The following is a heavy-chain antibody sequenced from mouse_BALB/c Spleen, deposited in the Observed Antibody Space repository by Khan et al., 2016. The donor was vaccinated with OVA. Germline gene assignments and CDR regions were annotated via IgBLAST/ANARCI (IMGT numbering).Heavy chain of an antibody. CDR2: ISYSGST. D-gene: IGHD2-2*01. J-gene: IGHJ4*01. V-gene: IGHV3-2*02. CDR1: GYSITSDYA. Sequence: EVQLQESGPGLVKPSQSLSLTCTVTGYSITSDYAWNWIRQFPGNKLEWMGYISYSGSTNYNPALKSRTSLTRDTSKNTFFMQLNSVTTEDTARYYCARYGSRDNYAMAYWGQGTSVTVSS. CDR3: ARYGSRDNYAMAY.